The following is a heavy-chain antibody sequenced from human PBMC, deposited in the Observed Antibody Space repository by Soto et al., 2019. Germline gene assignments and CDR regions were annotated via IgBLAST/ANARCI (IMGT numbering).Heavy chain of an antibody. CDR2: IIPILGIA. CDR3: ATTMVRGVIVY. V-gene: IGHV1-69*02. Sequence: QVQLVQSGAEVKKPGSSVKVSCKASGGTFSSYTISWVRQAPGQGLEWMGRIIPILGIANYAQKFQGRVTITADKPTSTAYMELSSLRSEDTAVYYCATTMVRGVIVYWGQGTLVTVSS. CDR1: GGTFSSYT. J-gene: IGHJ4*02. D-gene: IGHD3-10*01.